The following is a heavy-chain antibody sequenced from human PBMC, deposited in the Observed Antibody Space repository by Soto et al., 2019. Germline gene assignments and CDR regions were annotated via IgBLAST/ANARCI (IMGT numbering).Heavy chain of an antibody. CDR1: GFTFSANA. Sequence: QEQLVESGGDVVQPGRSLTLSCAASGFTFSANAMHWVRQAPGKGLEWVAVIAYDGTIKIYRDSVKGRFTISRDDSKSTLYLQMNSLRPEDTAVYYCARDKINGAPAYLDSWGQGTLVTVSS. J-gene: IGHJ4*02. D-gene: IGHD1-26*01. CDR2: IAYDGTIK. CDR3: ARDKINGAPAYLDS. V-gene: IGHV3-30-3*01.